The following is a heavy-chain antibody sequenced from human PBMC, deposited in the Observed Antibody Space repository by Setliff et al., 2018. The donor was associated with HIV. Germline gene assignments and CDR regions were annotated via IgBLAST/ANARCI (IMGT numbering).Heavy chain of an antibody. J-gene: IGHJ4*02. CDR2: IYSGGST. CDR1: GFTVSGYY. D-gene: IGHD6-13*01. Sequence: GGSLRLSCAASGFTVSGYYMAWVRQAPGKGLEWVSTIYSGGSTYHADSVKGRFTLSRDSSKNTLSLQMNSLRPEDTGFYYCAKDPFTSSWYGFDYWGQGALVTVSS. CDR3: AKDPFTSSWYGFDY. V-gene: IGHV3-66*02.